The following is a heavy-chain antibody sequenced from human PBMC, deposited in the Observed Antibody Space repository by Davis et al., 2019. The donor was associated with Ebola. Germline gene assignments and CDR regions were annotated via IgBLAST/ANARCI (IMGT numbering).Heavy chain of an antibody. V-gene: IGHV3-23*01. CDR3: AKGEGEMIVVVIGG. CDR2: VSGPGRST. Sequence: GESLKISCAASGFIFTNYAMTWVRQAPGKGLEWVSSVSGPGRSTYYADSVRGRFTISRDNSKRTVYLQMNSLRAEDTAVYYCAKGEGEMIVVVIGGWGQGTLVTVSS. D-gene: IGHD3-22*01. CDR1: GFIFTNYA. J-gene: IGHJ4*02.